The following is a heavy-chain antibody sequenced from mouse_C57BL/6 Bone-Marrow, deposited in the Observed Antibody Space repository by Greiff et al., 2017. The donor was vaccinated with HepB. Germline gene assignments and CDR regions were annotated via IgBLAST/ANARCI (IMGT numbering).Heavy chain of an antibody. J-gene: IGHJ1*03. V-gene: IGHV3-6*01. CDR2: ISYDGSN. CDR1: GYSITSGYY. CDR3: ARGAGGPSEVYWYFDV. Sequence: EVKLQESGPGLVKPSQSLSLTCSVTGYSITSGYYWNWIRQFPGNKLEWMGYISYDGSNNYNPSLKNRISITRDTSKNQFFLKLNSVTTEDTATYYCARGAGGPSEVYWYFDVWGTGTTVTVSS.